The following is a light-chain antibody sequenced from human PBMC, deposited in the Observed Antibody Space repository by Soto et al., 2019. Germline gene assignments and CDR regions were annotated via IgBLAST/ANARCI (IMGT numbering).Light chain of an antibody. CDR3: CSYAGSYTLV. V-gene: IGLV2-11*01. CDR2: DVN. J-gene: IGLJ3*02. CDR1: SSDVGGYNY. Sequence: QSALTQPHSVSASPGQSVTISCTGTSSDVGGYNYVSWYQQAPGKAPKLIIYDVNKRPSGVPDRFSGSKSGNTASLTISGLQAEDEADYYCCSYAGSYTLVFGGGTKLTVL.